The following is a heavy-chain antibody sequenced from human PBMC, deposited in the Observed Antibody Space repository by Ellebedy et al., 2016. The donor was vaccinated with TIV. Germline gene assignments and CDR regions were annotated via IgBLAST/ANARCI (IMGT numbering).Heavy chain of an antibody. Sequence: MPSETLSLTCTVSGGSLTNHFWSWIRQPPGMGLEWIASIYYTGTTNYNPSLKSRVTISVDTSKNQISLTLMSSVSAAYTSVYYCARVAITAAVGGGYFDLWGRGSLVTVSS. CDR2: IYYTGTT. CDR1: GGSLTNHF. V-gene: IGHV4-59*11. CDR3: ARVAITAAVGGGYFDL. J-gene: IGHJ2*01. D-gene: IGHD6-13*01.